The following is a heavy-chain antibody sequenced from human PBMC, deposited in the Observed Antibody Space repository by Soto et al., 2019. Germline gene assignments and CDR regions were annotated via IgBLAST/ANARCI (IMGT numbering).Heavy chain of an antibody. D-gene: IGHD3-22*01. CDR3: ARQRGYYDGFDY. V-gene: IGHV4-39*01. J-gene: IGHJ4*02. CDR1: GGSLSSSSYY. CDR2: IYYSGST. Sequence: QLQLQESGPGLVKPSETLSLTCTVSGGSLSSSSYYWGWIRRPPGKGLEWIGSIYYSGSTYYNPSLKSRVTISVDTSKNQFSLKLSSVTATDTALYYCARQRGYYDGFDYWGQGTLVTVSS.